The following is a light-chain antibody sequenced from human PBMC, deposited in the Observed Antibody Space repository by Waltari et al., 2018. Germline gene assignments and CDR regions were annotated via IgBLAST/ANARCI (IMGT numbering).Light chain of an antibody. Sequence: QSALTQPPPASGSPGQYLTISCTGTSSDVGGYNYVTWYQQHPGKAPKLMIYEVSKRPSGVPDRFSGSKSGNTASLTVSGLQAEDEADYYCSSYAGSNNLVFGGGTKLTAL. CDR3: SSYAGSNNLV. CDR2: EVS. CDR1: SSDVGGYNY. V-gene: IGLV2-8*01. J-gene: IGLJ2*01.